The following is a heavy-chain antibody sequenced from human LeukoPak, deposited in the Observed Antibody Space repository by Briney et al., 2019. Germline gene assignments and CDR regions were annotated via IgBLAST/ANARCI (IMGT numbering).Heavy chain of an antibody. Sequence: PGGSLRLSCAASGFTFSIYSMNWVRQAPGKGLEWVSSISSASGYTYSADSVKGRFTISRDNAKNSLYLQLNGLRAEDTAVYYCARIYDYGDYWGQGTLVTVSS. J-gene: IGHJ4*02. D-gene: IGHD2/OR15-2a*01. CDR2: ISSASGYT. V-gene: IGHV3-21*06. CDR3: ARIYDYGDY. CDR1: GFTFSIYS.